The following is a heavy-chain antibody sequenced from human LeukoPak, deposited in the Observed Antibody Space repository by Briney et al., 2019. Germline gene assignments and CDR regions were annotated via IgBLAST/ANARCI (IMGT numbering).Heavy chain of an antibody. CDR2: ISGDGGTT. CDR1: GFIFEAYG. V-gene: IGHV3-43*02. CDR3: EARDSSRAFDF. Sequence: GGSLTLSCAVSGFIFEAYGMHWVRQAPGKGLEWVSFISGDGGTTSYGDSVRGRFTISRDNSKKSLFLEMNSLRSEDTALYYCEARDSSRAFDFWGQGTLVIVSS. J-gene: IGHJ3*01. D-gene: IGHD6-13*01.